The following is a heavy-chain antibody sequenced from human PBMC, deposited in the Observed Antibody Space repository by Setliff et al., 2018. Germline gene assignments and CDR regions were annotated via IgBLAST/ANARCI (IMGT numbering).Heavy chain of an antibody. V-gene: IGHV4-4*02. D-gene: IGHD1-1*01. Sequence: SETLSLTCAVSGDSISNDYWWSWVRQSPGRELEWIGEINQSGTTNYNPPFKSRVTISVDNSKNQFSLNLNSVTVADTAVYFCARGVRTGHLDSWGQGTLVPVSS. CDR2: INQSGTT. CDR1: GDSISNDYW. CDR3: ARGVRTGHLDS. J-gene: IGHJ4*02.